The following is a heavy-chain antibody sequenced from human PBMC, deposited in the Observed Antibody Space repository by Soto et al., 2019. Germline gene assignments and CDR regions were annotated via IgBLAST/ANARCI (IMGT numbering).Heavy chain of an antibody. Sequence: TVSLNCAVYGGSFSGCYWSWIRQPPGKGLEWIGEINHSGSTNYNPSLKSRVTISVDTSKNQFSLKLSSVTAADTAVYYCARVSSSWSGVDDWGQGTLVTVSS. J-gene: IGHJ4*02. V-gene: IGHV4-34*01. CDR3: ARVSSSWSGVDD. CDR2: INHSGST. D-gene: IGHD6-13*01. CDR1: GGSFSGCY.